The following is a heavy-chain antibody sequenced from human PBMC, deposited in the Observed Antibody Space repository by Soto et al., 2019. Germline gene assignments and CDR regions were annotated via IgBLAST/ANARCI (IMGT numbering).Heavy chain of an antibody. J-gene: IGHJ6*02. CDR2: ISAYNGNT. V-gene: IGHV1-18*01. Sequence: GASLKVSCKASGYPFSSYGISWVRQAPGQGVEWIGWISAYNGNTNYAQKHQGRVTMTTDTSTSTAYMELRSLRSDDPAVYYCAREQSIVVVPPPGMDVWSQGTTVTVAS. CDR1: GYPFSSYG. D-gene: IGHD3-22*01. CDR3: AREQSIVVVPPPGMDV.